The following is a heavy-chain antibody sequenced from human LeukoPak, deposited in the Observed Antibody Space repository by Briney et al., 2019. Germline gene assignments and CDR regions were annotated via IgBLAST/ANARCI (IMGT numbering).Heavy chain of an antibody. CDR1: GYSFTSYW. J-gene: IGHJ4*02. D-gene: IGHD3-9*01. Sequence: GESLKISCKGSGYSFTSYWISWVRQMTGKGLEWMGRIDPSDSYTNYSPSFQGHVTISADKSISTAYLQWSSLKASDTAMYYCARGSAYYDILIDYWGQGTLVTVSS. CDR3: ARGSAYYDILIDY. V-gene: IGHV5-10-1*01. CDR2: IDPSDSYT.